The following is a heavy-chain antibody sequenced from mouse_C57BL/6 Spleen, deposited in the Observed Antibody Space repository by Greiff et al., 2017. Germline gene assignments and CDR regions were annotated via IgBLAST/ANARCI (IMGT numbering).Heavy chain of an antibody. CDR2: IHPNSGST. D-gene: IGHD1-1*01. J-gene: IGHJ2*01. Sequence: QVQLQQPGAELVKPGASVKLSCKASGYTFTSYWMHWVKQRPGQGLEWIGMIHPNSGSTNYNEKFKSKATLTVDKSSSTAYMQLSSLTSEDSAVYYCATSGSLLLRDYFDYWGQGTTLTVSS. CDR3: ATSGSLLLRDYFDY. V-gene: IGHV1-64*01. CDR1: GYTFTSYW.